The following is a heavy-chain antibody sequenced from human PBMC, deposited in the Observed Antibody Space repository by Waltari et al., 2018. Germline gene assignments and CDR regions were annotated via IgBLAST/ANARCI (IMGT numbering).Heavy chain of an antibody. J-gene: IGHJ6*02. CDR1: GGSFSGYY. CDR2: INHSGRP. CDR3: ARGRTRYYGMDV. D-gene: IGHD1-1*01. Sequence: QVQLQQWGAGLLKPSETLSLTCAVYGGSFSGYYWSWIRQPPGKGMEWIWEINHSGRPNYNPSLKSRGTISVDTSKNQFSRKLSSVTAADTAVYYCARGRTRYYGMDVWGQGTTVTVSS. V-gene: IGHV4-34*01.